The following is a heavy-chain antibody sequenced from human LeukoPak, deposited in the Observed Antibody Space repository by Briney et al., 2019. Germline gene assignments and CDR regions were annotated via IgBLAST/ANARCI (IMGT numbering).Heavy chain of an antibody. Sequence: ASVKVSCKASGYTFTGYYMHWVRQAPGQGLEWMGWINPNSGGTNYAQKFQGRVTMTRDTSISTAYMELSRLRPDDTAVYYCARALAVVVPAAMAYWGQGTLVTVSS. J-gene: IGHJ4*02. V-gene: IGHV1-2*02. CDR3: ARALAVVVPAAMAY. D-gene: IGHD2-2*01. CDR2: INPNSGGT. CDR1: GYTFTGYY.